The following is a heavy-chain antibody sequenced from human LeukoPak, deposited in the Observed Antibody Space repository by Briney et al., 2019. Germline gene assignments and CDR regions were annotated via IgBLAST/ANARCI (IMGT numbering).Heavy chain of an antibody. V-gene: IGHV3-48*01. CDR2: IAYTGTV. CDR3: ARDPHSLDY. CDR1: GFSFSSYS. J-gene: IGHJ4*02. Sequence: GGSLRLSCTASGFSFSSYSMNWVRQAPGKGLEWVAYIAYTGTVHYADSVRGRFAISRDNAKSSLFLQLNSLRAEDTAVYYCARDPHSLDYWGQGTLVTVSS.